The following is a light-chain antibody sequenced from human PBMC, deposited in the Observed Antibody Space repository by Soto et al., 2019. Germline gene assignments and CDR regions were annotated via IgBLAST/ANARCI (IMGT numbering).Light chain of an antibody. CDR1: SRDVGGYNY. V-gene: IGLV2-14*01. CDR2: EVS. Sequence: QSVLTQPASVSGSPGQSITISCTGTSRDVGGYNYVSWYQQHPGKAPKLMIYEVSNRPSGVSNRFSGSKSGNTASLTISGLQAEDEADYYCSSYTSSSTFYVFGTGTKV. J-gene: IGLJ1*01. CDR3: SSYTSSSTFYV.